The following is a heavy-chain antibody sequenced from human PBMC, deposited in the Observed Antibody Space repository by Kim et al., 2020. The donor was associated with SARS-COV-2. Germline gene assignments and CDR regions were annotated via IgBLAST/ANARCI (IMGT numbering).Heavy chain of an antibody. J-gene: IGHJ6*03. V-gene: IGHV4-30-4*01. Sequence: SETLSLTCTVSVDSISGDYYYGSWFRQPPGKDREWIGNVYYSGSTNYNPSLNSRFSISLDTSRNQISLKLSSSTAAYTAGYYCAREVAGFYYSMDVWGKG. CDR2: VYYSGST. CDR1: VDSISGDYYY. CDR3: AREVAGFYYSMDV.